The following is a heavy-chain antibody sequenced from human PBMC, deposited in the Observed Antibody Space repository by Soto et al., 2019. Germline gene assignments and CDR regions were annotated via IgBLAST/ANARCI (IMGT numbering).Heavy chain of an antibody. J-gene: IGHJ5*02. V-gene: IGHV1-8*01. Sequence: ASVKVSCEASGYTFTSYDINWVRQATGQGLEWMGWMNPNSGNTGYAQKFQGRVTMTRNTSISTAYMELSSLRSEDTAVYYCARVTYYDILTGYPDWFDPWGQGTLVTVSS. CDR2: MNPNSGNT. CDR1: GYTFTSYD. CDR3: ARVTYYDILTGYPDWFDP. D-gene: IGHD3-9*01.